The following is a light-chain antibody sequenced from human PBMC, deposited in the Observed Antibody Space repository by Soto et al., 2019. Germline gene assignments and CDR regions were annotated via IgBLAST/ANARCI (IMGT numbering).Light chain of an antibody. V-gene: IGKV3-11*01. J-gene: IGKJ1*01. CDR2: DVS. Sequence: EIGLTQPPATLSVSPVERATLSCRASQSVSSYLIWYQQKPRQAPRPLIYDVSKRATGIPARFSGSGSGTEFSPTISSREPEDFEVYDCQQRSHWPRTFGQGTKVDIK. CDR1: QSVSSY. CDR3: QQRSHWPRT.